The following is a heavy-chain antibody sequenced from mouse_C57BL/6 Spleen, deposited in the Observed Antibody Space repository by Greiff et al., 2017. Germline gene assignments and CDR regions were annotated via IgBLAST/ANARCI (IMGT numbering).Heavy chain of an antibody. J-gene: IGHJ3*01. CDR2: IYPGDGDT. CDR1: GYAFSSSW. D-gene: IGHD3-2*02. V-gene: IGHV1-82*01. CDR3: ARAGDSSGYSWFGY. Sequence: VQLQQSGPELVKPGASVKISCKASGYAFSSSWMNWVKQRPGKGLEWIGRIYPGDGDTNYNGKFKGKATLTADKSSSTAYMQLSSLTSEDSAVYFCARAGDSSGYSWFGYWGQGTLVTVSA.